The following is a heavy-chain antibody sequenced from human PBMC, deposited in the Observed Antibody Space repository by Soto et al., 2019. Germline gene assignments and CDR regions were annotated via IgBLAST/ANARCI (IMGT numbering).Heavy chain of an antibody. CDR3: ARRPYYYDSSGYHQVGTYDY. Sequence: GESLKISCKGSGYRFTSYWIGWVRQMPGKGLEWMGIIYPGDSDTRYSPSFQGQVTISADKSISTAYLQWSSLKASDTAMYYCARRPYYYDSSGYHQVGTYDYWGQGTLVTVSS. CDR2: IYPGDSDT. CDR1: GYRFTSYW. D-gene: IGHD3-22*01. J-gene: IGHJ4*02. V-gene: IGHV5-51*01.